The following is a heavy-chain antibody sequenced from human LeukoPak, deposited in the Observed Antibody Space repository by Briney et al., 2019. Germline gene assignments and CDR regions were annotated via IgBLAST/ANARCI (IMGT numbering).Heavy chain of an antibody. CDR1: GFCFSVYW. V-gene: IGHV3-74*01. Sequence: GGSLRLSCAASGFCFSVYWMHWVRQAPGKGPVWVSRIKTDGSITDYADFVKGRFTISRDNAKNTLYLQMNSLRVEDTALYYCAKDRGGSSELGDAFDVWGQGTMVRVSS. CDR2: IKTDGSIT. D-gene: IGHD1-26*01. CDR3: AKDRGGSSELGDAFDV. J-gene: IGHJ3*01.